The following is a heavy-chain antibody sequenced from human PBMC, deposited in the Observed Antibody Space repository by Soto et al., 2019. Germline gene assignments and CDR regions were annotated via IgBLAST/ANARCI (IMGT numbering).Heavy chain of an antibody. CDR1: GGTFSSYT. CDR2: IIPILGIA. D-gene: IGHD2-2*01. CDR3: ARSNGYCSIFSCYDYYSYSMVF. V-gene: IGHV1-69*02. J-gene: IGHJ6*03. Sequence: GASVKVSCKASGGTFSSYTISWVRQAPGQGLEWMGRIIPILGIANYAQKFQGRVTITADKSTSTAYMELSSLRSEDTAVYYCARSNGYCSIFSCYDYYSYSMVFRGTGLTVTLS.